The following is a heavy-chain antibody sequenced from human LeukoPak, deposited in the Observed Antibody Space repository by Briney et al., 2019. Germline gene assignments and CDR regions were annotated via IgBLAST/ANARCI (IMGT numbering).Heavy chain of an antibody. CDR1: GDSISSSGYY. Sequence: SETLSLTCTVSGDSISSSGYYYDWIRQPPGTGLEWIGNIYYIGNTWYNPSLKSRVTMSVDTSKNQFSLKLSSVTAADTAVYYCARGFRGGSGHIFDYWGQGTLVTVSS. CDR3: ARGFRGGSGHIFDY. CDR2: IYYIGNT. D-gene: IGHD6-19*01. J-gene: IGHJ4*02. V-gene: IGHV4-39*01.